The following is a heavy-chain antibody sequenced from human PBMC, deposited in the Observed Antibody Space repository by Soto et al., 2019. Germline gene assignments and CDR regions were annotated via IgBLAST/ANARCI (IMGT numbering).Heavy chain of an antibody. V-gene: IGHV4-61*01. CDR1: GGSVSGGSYY. Sequence: SETLSLTCTVSGGSVSGGSYYWSWIRQPPGKGLEWIGYIYYSGSTNYNPSLKSRVTISVDTSKNQFSLKLSSVTAADTAVYYCARDQENGSYYGIYYYYGMDVWGQGTTVTVSS. J-gene: IGHJ6*02. CDR3: ARDQENGSYYGIYYYYGMDV. D-gene: IGHD1-26*01. CDR2: IYYSGST.